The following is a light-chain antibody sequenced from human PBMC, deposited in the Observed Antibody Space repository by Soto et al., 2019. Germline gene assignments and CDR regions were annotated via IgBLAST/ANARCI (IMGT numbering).Light chain of an antibody. Sequence: EIVMTQSPVALSVSPGESAALSCRASQSVGRNFAWYQQRPGQAPRVLIYGTSTSATGVPARFSGSGSGTDFTLTISSLQSEDFAVYYCQQYNNWPYTFGQGTRLEIK. CDR1: QSVGRN. J-gene: IGKJ2*01. CDR2: GTS. V-gene: IGKV3-15*01. CDR3: QQYNNWPYT.